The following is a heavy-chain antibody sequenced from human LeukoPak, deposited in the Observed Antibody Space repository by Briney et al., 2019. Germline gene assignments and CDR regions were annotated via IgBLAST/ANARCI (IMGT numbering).Heavy chain of an antibody. D-gene: IGHD2-8*02. CDR3: ARALCSDIVLVVYAFDY. V-gene: IGHV4-39*01. CDR2: IYYSGST. Sequence: SETLSLTCTVSGGSISSSSYYWGWIRQPPGKGLEWIGSIYYSGSTYYNPSLKSRVTISVDTSKNQFSLKLSSVTAADTAVYYCARALCSDIVLVVYAFDYWGQGTLVTVSS. CDR1: GGSISSSSYY. J-gene: IGHJ4*02.